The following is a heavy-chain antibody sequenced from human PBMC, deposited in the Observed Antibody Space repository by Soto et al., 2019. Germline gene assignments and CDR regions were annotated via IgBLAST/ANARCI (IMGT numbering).Heavy chain of an antibody. Sequence: SETLSITCAVYGGSFSGYYWSWIRQPPGKGLEWIGEINHSGSTNYNPSLKSRVTISVDTSKNQFSLKLSSVTAADTAVYYCAIGVWGYCSGGSGLWGKGTLVTVAS. D-gene: IGHD2-15*01. V-gene: IGHV4-34*01. J-gene: IGHJ4*02. CDR1: GGSFSGYY. CDR2: INHSGST. CDR3: AIGVWGYCSGGSGL.